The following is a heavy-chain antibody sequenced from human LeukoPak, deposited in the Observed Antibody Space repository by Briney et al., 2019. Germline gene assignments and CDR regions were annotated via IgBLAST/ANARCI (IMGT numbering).Heavy chain of an antibody. CDR3: ARDIVVVPADDAFDI. CDR1: GGSISSSSYY. Sequence: PSETLSLTCTVSGGSISSSSYYWGWIRQPPGKGLGWIGSIYHSGSTYYNPSLKSRVTISVDTSKNQFSLKLSSVTAADTAVYYCARDIVVVPADDAFDIWGQGTMVTVSS. CDR2: IYHSGST. V-gene: IGHV4-39*07. J-gene: IGHJ3*02. D-gene: IGHD2-2*01.